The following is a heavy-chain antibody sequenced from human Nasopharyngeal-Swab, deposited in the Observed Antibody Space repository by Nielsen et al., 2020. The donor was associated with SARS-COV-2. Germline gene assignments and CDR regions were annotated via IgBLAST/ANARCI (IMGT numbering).Heavy chain of an antibody. D-gene: IGHD3-10*01. V-gene: IGHV4-39*01. Sequence: SETLSLTCTVSGVSISSSRYNWGWIRQPPGKGLEWIGSIYYSGSTYYKPSLKSRVTISVDTPQNQFSLRLSSVTAADTAVYYCARHFRGGDVWGNGTTVTVSS. CDR3: ARHFRGGDV. CDR2: IYYSGST. J-gene: IGHJ6*04. CDR1: GVSISSSRYN.